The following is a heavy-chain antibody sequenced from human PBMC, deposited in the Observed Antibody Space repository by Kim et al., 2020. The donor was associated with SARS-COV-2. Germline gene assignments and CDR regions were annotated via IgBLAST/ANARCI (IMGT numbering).Heavy chain of an antibody. V-gene: IGHV3-30*04. CDR2: ISYDGSNK. D-gene: IGHD6-13*01. J-gene: IGHJ4*02. CDR1: GFTFSSYA. Sequence: GRSLRLSCAASGFTFSSYAMHWVRQAPGKGLEWVAVISYDGSNKYYVDSVKGRFTISRDNSKNTLYLQMNSLRAEDTAVYYCARGSIAAAGSDLDYWGQGTLVTVSS. CDR3: ARGSIAAAGSDLDY.